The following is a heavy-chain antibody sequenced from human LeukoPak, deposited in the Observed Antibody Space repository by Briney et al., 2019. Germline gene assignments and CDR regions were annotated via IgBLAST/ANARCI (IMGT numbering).Heavy chain of an antibody. CDR3: ARRRLFFCSSTSCYYFDY. D-gene: IGHD2-2*01. Sequence: SETLSLTCAVYGGXFSGYYWSWIRQPPGKGLEWLGQINHSGSTNYNPSLKSRVTISVDTSKNQFSLKLSSVTAADTAVYYCARRRLFFCSSTSCYYFDYWGQGTLVTVSS. J-gene: IGHJ4*02. CDR1: GGXFSGYY. V-gene: IGHV4-34*01. CDR2: INHSGST.